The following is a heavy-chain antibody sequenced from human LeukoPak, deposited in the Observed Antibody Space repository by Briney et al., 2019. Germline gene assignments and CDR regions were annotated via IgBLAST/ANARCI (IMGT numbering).Heavy chain of an antibody. J-gene: IGHJ4*02. CDR1: GYTFTSYY. V-gene: IGHV1-46*01. Sequence: GASVKVSCKASGYTFTSYYMHWVRQAPGQGLEWMGIINPSGGTTTYAQKFQGRVTMTRDTPATTAYMELSSLRAEDTAVYYCARAGRPMIGGVTPLEHFDSWGQGTLVTVSS. CDR2: INPSGGTT. D-gene: IGHD3-10*01. CDR3: ARAGRPMIGGVTPLEHFDS.